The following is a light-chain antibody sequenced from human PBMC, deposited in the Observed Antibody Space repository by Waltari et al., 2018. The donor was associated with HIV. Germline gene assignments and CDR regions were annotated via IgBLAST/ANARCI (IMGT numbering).Light chain of an antibody. CDR3: QSADNSGTFVI. Sequence: SYEVPQPPSVSVSPAQTASVPCSGVALATQSAYWYQQKPGQAPVLVMYKDSERPSGIPERFSGSSSGTTVTLTISGVQAEDEADYYCQSADNSGTFVIFGGGTKLTVL. CDR1: ALATQS. J-gene: IGLJ2*01. V-gene: IGLV3-25*03. CDR2: KDS.